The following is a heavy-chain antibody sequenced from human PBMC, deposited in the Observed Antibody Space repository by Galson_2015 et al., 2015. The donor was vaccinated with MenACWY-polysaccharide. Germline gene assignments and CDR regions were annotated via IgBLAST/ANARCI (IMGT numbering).Heavy chain of an antibody. D-gene: IGHD6-13*01. Sequence: SLRLSCAASGFTFDDYAMHWVRHAPGRGLEWVSSISWNSGTIVYADSVKGRFTISRDNAKNSLYLQMNSLRAEDTALYYCAKAHSSGWYEPFDYWGQGTLVTVSS. CDR3: AKAHSSGWYEPFDY. CDR1: GFTFDDYA. V-gene: IGHV3-9*01. CDR2: ISWNSGTI. J-gene: IGHJ4*02.